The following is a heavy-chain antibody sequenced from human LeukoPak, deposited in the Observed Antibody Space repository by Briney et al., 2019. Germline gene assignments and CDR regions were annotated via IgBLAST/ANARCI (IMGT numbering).Heavy chain of an antibody. CDR1: GFTFSSYA. J-gene: IGHJ4*02. CDR2: ISGSGGST. Sequence: GGSLRLSCAASGFTFSSYAMSWVRQAPGKGLEWVSAISGSGGSTYYADSVKGRFTISRDNAKNSLYLQMNSLRAEDTAVYYCARVFRSSSWWRALDYWGQGTLVTVSS. V-gene: IGHV3-23*01. D-gene: IGHD6-13*01. CDR3: ARVFRSSSWWRALDY.